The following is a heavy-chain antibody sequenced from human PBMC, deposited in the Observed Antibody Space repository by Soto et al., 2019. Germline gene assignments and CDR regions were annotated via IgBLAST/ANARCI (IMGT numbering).Heavy chain of an antibody. D-gene: IGHD4-17*01. V-gene: IGHV4-39*01. CDR1: GVSISSSSYY. CDR2: IYYSGST. J-gene: IGHJ4*02. Sequence: SETLSLTCTVSGVSISSSSYYWGWIRQPPGKGLEWIGSIYYSGSTYYNPSLKSRVTISVDTSKNQFSLKLSSVTAADTAVYYCARLNDYGGNSGNWGQGTLVTVSS. CDR3: ARLNDYGGNSGN.